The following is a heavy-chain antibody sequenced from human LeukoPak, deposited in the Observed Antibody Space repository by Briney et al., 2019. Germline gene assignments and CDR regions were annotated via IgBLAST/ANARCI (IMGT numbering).Heavy chain of an antibody. CDR2: VDPEDGET. D-gene: IGHD3-22*01. J-gene: IGHJ6*03. V-gene: IGHV1-69-2*01. Sequence: ASVKVSCKASGYTFTDYYMHWVQQAPGKGLEWMGRVDPEDGETIYAEKFQGRVTITADASTDTAYMELSSLRSEDTAVYYCATDSGTYDSSGYYLYYMDVWGKGTTVTVSS. CDR3: ATDSGTYDSSGYYLYYMDV. CDR1: GYTFTDYY.